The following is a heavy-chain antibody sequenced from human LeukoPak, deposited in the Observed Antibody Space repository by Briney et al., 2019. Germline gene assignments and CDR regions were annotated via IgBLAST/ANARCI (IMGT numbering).Heavy chain of an antibody. V-gene: IGHV3-7*04. CDR2: IKYDGSDK. CDR3: VRGGGSFDS. J-gene: IGHJ4*02. D-gene: IGHD3-16*01. CDR1: GFTFSGFW. Sequence: GGSLRLSCAASGFTFSGFWMSWVRQAPTKGLEGVANIKYDGSDKHYVDSVKGRFTVSRDNANNSLYLQMNSLRAEDTAVYYCVRGGGSFDSWGQGTLVTVSS.